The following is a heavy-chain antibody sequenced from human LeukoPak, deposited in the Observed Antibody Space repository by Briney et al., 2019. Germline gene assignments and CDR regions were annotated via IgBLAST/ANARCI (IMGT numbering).Heavy chain of an antibody. D-gene: IGHD4/OR15-4a*01. CDR2: ISYDGSNK. J-gene: IGHJ4*02. V-gene: IGHV3-30-3*01. CDR3: ARLANSALSMVDY. CDR1: GFTFSSYA. Sequence: GGSLRLSCAASGFTFSSYAMHWVRQAPGKGLEWVAVISYDGSNKYYADSVKGRFTISRDNSKNTLYLQMNSLRAEDTAVYYCARLANSALSMVDYWGQGTLVAVSS.